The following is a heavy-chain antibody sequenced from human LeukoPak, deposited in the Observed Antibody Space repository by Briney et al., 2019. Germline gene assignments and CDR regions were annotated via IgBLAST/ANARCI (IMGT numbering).Heavy chain of an antibody. D-gene: IGHD5-18*01. V-gene: IGHV4-39*01. CDR3: ARPYRSYGCFPSDY. CDR2: VHYSGTS. J-gene: IGHJ4*02. Sequence: PSETLSLTCTVSGDSLGTTTYYWGWIRQSPGKGLEWIGSVHYSGTSNYNPSLKSRVILSVDTSKNQISLNLTSVTAADTAMYYCARPYRSYGCFPSDYWGQGTLVTVSS. CDR1: GDSLGTTTYY.